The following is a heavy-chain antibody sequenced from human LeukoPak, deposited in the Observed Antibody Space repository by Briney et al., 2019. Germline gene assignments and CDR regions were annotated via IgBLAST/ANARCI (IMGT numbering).Heavy chain of an antibody. CDR2: IYYSGST. CDR3: XXXPXSHWSLXVXXXXX. Sequence: SETLSLTCTVSGGSISSGGYYWSWIRQHPGKGLEWIGYIYYSGSTYYNPSLKSRVTISVDTSKNQFSLKLSSVTAADTAVYYXXXXPXSHWSLXVXXXXXWGQGXMVTVSX. V-gene: IGHV4-31*03. J-gene: IGHJ3*02. CDR1: GGSISSGGYY. D-gene: IGHD2-8*02.